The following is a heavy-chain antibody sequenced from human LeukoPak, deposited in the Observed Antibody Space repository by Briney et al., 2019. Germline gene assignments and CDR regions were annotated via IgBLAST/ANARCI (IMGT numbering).Heavy chain of an antibody. CDR3: ARRVGGHVLRYFDWSQPYNWFDP. Sequence: PSETLSLTCAVYGGSFSGYYWSWIRQPPGKGLEWIGEINHSGSTNYNPSLKSRVTISVDTSKNQFSLKLSSVTAADTAVYYCARRVGGHVLRYFDWSQPYNWFDPWGQGTLVTVSS. J-gene: IGHJ5*02. V-gene: IGHV4-34*01. CDR2: INHSGST. D-gene: IGHD3-9*01. CDR1: GGSFSGYY.